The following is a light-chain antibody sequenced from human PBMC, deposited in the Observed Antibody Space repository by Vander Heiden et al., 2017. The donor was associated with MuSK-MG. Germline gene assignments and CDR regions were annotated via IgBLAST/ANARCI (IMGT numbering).Light chain of an antibody. Sequence: SALTQPASVSGSPGQPNTISCTGTSTDIGGHDFVSWYQQHPNGAPKLNISDVATWPAGVPPRFSASKSGNTASPTISGLQDEVDAYYYFTSYSSFSTVVFGGGTRLTVL. V-gene: IGLV2-14*03. CDR3: TSYSSFSTVV. CDR2: DVA. CDR1: STDIGGHDF. J-gene: IGLJ2*01.